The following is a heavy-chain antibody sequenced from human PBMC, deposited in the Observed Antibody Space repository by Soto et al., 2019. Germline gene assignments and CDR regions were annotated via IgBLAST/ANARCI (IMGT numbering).Heavy chain of an antibody. D-gene: IGHD2-2*01. CDR2: IIPIFGTA. CDR1: GGTFSSYA. J-gene: IGHJ6*02. CDR3: AAGHTRRDYYYYGMDV. V-gene: IGHV1-69*06. Sequence: QVQLVQSGAEVKKPGSSVKVSCKASGGTFSSYAISWVRQAPGQGLEWMGGIIPIFGTANYAQKFQGRVITTFGGADNAQQKQDGGTTTAEKKTSTAYKMLSSMRTEDTAVYYCAAGHTRRDYYYYGMDVWGQGTTVTVSS.